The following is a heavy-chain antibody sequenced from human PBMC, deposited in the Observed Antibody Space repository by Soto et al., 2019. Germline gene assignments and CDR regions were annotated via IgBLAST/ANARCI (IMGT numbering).Heavy chain of an antibody. D-gene: IGHD2-15*01. CDR2: ISSSGDTI. Sequence: EVQLVESGGGLVQPGESLRLSCAASGFTFSFYSMNWVRQAPGKGLEWVSYISSSGDTIYYADSVKGRFTISRDNAKNSLYLQMNSLRDEDTAVYYCASPYCTGNSCYSILGYYWGQGTLVTASS. CDR3: ASPYCTGNSCYSILGYY. V-gene: IGHV3-48*02. CDR1: GFTFSFYS. J-gene: IGHJ4*02.